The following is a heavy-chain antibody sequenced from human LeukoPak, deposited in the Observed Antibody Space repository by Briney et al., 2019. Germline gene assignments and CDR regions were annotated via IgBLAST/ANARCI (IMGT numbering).Heavy chain of an antibody. Sequence: PGGSLRLSCAASGFTIGSYGMSWVRQAPGKGLEWVSSISGGTTYYADSVKGRFTISRDNSKNIVSLQMNSLRAEDTAVYYCAKSVYGSGNYWGQGTLVTVSS. CDR2: ISGGTT. D-gene: IGHD3-10*01. CDR3: AKSVYGSGNY. V-gene: IGHV3-23*01. J-gene: IGHJ4*02. CDR1: GFTIGSYG.